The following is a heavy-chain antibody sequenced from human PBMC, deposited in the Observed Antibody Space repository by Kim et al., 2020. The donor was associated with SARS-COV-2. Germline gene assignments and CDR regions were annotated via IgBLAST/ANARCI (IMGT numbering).Heavy chain of an antibody. D-gene: IGHD3-16*01. Sequence: YSPSFRGHVTISADKSISTANLQWSSLKASDTAMYCCARHGMITFGEFDYWGQGTLVTVSS. J-gene: IGHJ4*02. CDR3: ARHGMITFGEFDY. V-gene: IGHV5-10-1*01.